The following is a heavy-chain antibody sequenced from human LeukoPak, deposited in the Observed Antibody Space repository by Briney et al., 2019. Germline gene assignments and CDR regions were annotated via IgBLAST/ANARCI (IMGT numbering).Heavy chain of an antibody. CDR3: AKDRWYDGESGYFDH. CDR1: GFTFSSYE. CDR2: ISSSGTTI. Sequence: GGSLRLSCAASGFTFSSYEMNWVRQAPGKGLEWVSYISSSGTTIYYADSVKGRFTISRDNSNNTLYLRLNSLRAEDTAIYFCAKDRWYDGESGYFDHWGRGTLVTVSS. V-gene: IGHV3-48*03. J-gene: IGHJ4*02. D-gene: IGHD3-10*01.